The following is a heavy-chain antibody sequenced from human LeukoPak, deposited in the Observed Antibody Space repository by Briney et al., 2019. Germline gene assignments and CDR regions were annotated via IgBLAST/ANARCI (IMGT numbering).Heavy chain of an antibody. Sequence: PSETLSLTCSVSGGSFTGFYWTWLRQSPGKGLEWIGYIYYTGTSNYNPSLKSRVAISIDTSKNQFSLKLNSVTTADTAVYYCTREGVYAPDGSGYHRDAFDMWGQGTVVIVSS. J-gene: IGHJ3*02. V-gene: IGHV4-59*01. CDR1: GGSFTGFY. CDR3: TREGVYAPDGSGYHRDAFDM. D-gene: IGHD3-22*01. CDR2: IYYTGTS.